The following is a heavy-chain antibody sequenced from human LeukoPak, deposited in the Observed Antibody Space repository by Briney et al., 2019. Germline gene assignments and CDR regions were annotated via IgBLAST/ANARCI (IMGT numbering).Heavy chain of an antibody. V-gene: IGHV1-69*06. D-gene: IGHD4-17*01. Sequence: ASVTVSCKASGGTFSSYAISWVRQAPGQGLEWMGGIIPIFGTANYAQKFQGRVTITADKPTSTAYMELSSLRSEDTAVYYCARDREWMTTVTGSVDYWGQGTLVTVSS. CDR2: IIPIFGTA. CDR3: ARDREWMTTVTGSVDY. J-gene: IGHJ4*02. CDR1: GGTFSSYA.